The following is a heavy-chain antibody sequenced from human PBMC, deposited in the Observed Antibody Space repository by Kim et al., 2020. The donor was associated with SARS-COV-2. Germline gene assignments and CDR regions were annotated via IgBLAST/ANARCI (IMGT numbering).Heavy chain of an antibody. CDR3: ARRNYYMDV. V-gene: IGHV7-4-1*02. J-gene: IGHJ6*03. Sequence: GNPPYAQGFTGRFVFSLDTSVSTAYLQISSLKAEDTAVYYCARRNYYMDVWGKGTTVTVSS. CDR2: GNP.